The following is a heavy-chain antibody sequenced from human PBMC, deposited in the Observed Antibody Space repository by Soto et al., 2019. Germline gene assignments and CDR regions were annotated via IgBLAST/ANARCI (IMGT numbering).Heavy chain of an antibody. Sequence: SVPTVVNPTQTLTLTCTFSGFSLSTRGMRVNWIRQPPGKALEWLARIDWDDDKFYSTSLKTRLTISKVTSKNQVLRTMTNMDTSDTATYFCARTVGDDYYYGFDVWGQGT. CDR2: IDWDDDK. CDR1: GFSLSTRGMR. J-gene: IGHJ6*02. CDR3: ARTVGDDYYYGFDV. V-gene: IGHV2-70*04. D-gene: IGHD2-21*02.